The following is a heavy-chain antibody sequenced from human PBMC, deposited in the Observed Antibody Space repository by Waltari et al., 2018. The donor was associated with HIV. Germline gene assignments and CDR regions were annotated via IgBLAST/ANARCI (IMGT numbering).Heavy chain of an antibody. Sequence: QVHLVQSGAEMKKPGASVKVSCKASGYTFISYGISWVRQAPGHGLEWTGWISTSNANTNHAQSTQGRVTMTTDTSTTTAYMELRSLTSDDTAVYYCARDGLRYSGTFYSDYWGQGTLVTVSS. CDR2: ISTSNANT. D-gene: IGHD1-26*01. CDR1: GYTFISYG. J-gene: IGHJ4*02. V-gene: IGHV1-18*01. CDR3: ARDGLRYSGTFYSDY.